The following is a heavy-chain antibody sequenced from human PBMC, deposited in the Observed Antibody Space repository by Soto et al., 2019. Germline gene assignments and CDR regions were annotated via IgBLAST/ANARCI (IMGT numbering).Heavy chain of an antibody. CDR2: INHKGDT. D-gene: IGHD1-1*01. J-gene: IGHJ6*02. V-gene: IGHV4-34*01. CDR3: ARAPYSRLWNQPQQAPRRPGNYGTEV. CDR1: VGSFSVYA. Sequence: PSETLSLTCAVAVGSFSVYAWDWMRHPPGMGWEWKGGINHKGDTKINQYFKSRVTISVDTSKSPVSLNLTSLTAAVTSVYFCARAPYSRLWNQPQQAPRRPGNYGTEVWGQGRTVTVTS.